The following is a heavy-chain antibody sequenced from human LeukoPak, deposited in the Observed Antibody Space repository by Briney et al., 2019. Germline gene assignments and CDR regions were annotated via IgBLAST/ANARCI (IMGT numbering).Heavy chain of an antibody. J-gene: IGHJ3*02. V-gene: IGHV6-1*01. Sequence: PSQTLSLTCAISGDSVSSNSAAWNWIRQSPSRGLEWLGRTYYRSKWYNDYAVSVKSRITINPDTSKNQFSLQLNSVTPEDTAVYYCARDMGIAAAGTEAFDIWGQGTMVTVSS. CDR2: TYYRSKWYN. CDR1: GDSVSSNSAA. CDR3: ARDMGIAAAGTEAFDI. D-gene: IGHD6-13*01.